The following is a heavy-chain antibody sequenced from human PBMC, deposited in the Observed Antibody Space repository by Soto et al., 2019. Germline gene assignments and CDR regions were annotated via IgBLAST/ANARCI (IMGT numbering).Heavy chain of an antibody. J-gene: IGHJ4*02. D-gene: IGHD6-13*01. CDR2: IKQDGSEK. CDR3: ASIAAAGTPFDY. CDR1: GFTFSSYW. Sequence: GGSLRLSCAASGFTFSSYWMSWVRRAPGKGLEWVANIKQDGSEKYYVDSVKGRFTISRDNAKNSLYLQMNSLRAEDTAVYYCASIAAAGTPFDYWGQGTLVTVSS. V-gene: IGHV3-7*01.